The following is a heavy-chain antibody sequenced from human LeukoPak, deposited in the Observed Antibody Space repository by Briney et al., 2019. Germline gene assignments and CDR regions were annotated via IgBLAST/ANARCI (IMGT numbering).Heavy chain of an antibody. CDR3: AREGMATISGDY. CDR2: IYYSGST. V-gene: IGHV4-39*01. D-gene: IGHD1-26*01. J-gene: IGHJ4*02. CDR1: XXSXSSSXXX. Sequence: SETLSLTCTVSXXSXSSSXXXWGXXRXXXXXXXXWIGSIYYSGSTYYNPSLKSRVTISVDTSKNQFSLKLSSVTAADTAVYYCAREGMATISGDYWGQGTLVTVSS.